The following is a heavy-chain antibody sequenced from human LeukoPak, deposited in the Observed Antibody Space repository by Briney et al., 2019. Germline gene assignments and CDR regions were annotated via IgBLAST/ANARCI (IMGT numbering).Heavy chain of an antibody. CDR1: GFTFSSYT. D-gene: IGHD2-15*01. CDR3: ARDRIYAFDI. V-gene: IGHV3-30-3*01. J-gene: IGHJ3*02. Sequence: GRSLRLSCAASGFTFSSYTMHWVRQAPGKGLEWVAVISYDGSNTYYADSVKGRFTISRDISKNTLYLQMNSLRAEDTAVYYCARDRIYAFDIWGQGTMVTVSS. CDR2: ISYDGSNT.